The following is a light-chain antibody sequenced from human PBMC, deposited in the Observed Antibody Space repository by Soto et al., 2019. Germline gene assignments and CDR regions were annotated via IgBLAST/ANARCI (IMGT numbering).Light chain of an antibody. J-gene: IGLJ1*01. CDR3: CSYAGSYTYV. CDR1: SSDVGGYNY. Sequence: QSALTQPRSVSGSPGQSVTISCTGTSSDVGGYNYVSWYQQHPGKAPKLMIYDVIKRPSGVPDRFSGSKSGNSASLTISVLQAEDEADYFCCSYAGSYTYVFGTGTKLTVL. V-gene: IGLV2-11*01. CDR2: DVI.